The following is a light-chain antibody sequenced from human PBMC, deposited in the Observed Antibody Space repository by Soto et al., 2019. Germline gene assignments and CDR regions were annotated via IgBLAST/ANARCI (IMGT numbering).Light chain of an antibody. CDR3: QQDNNWPRA. CDR1: QSVSSN. CDR2: GAS. J-gene: IGKJ4*01. Sequence: EIVMTQSPATLSVSPGERATLSCRASQSVSSNLAWYQQKPGQAPRLLLYGASTRATGIPARFSGSGSGTEVNLTISSLQSEDFAVYYCQQDNNWPRAFGGGTKVEIK. V-gene: IGKV3D-15*01.